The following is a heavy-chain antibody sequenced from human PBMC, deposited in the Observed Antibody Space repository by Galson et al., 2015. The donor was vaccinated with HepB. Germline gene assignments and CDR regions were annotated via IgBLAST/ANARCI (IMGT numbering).Heavy chain of an antibody. D-gene: IGHD6-19*01. J-gene: IGHJ3*02. CDR1: GFTFNNAY. CDR3: TTVVGHHQWLNAFDI. Sequence: SLRLSCAASGFTFNNAYMTWVRQAPGKGLEWVGRIKNEYEGGTTDYLAPVKGRFTISRDDSKSTLYLQMNSLKTEDTAVYYCTTVVGHHQWLNAFDIWGQGAMVTVSS. V-gene: IGHV3-15*01. CDR2: IKNEYEGGTT.